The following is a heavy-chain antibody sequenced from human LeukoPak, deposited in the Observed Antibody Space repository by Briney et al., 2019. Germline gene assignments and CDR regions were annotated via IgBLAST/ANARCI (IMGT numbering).Heavy chain of an antibody. V-gene: IGHV4-34*01. Sequence: SETLSLTCAVYGGSFSGYYLSWIRQPPGKGLEWIGEINHSGSTNYNPSLKSRVTISVDTSKNQFSLKLSSVTAADTAVYYCARGFMGSGYYYRYFQHWGQGTLVTVSS. CDR1: GGSFSGYY. J-gene: IGHJ1*01. D-gene: IGHD3-22*01. CDR3: ARGFMGSGYYYRYFQH. CDR2: INHSGST.